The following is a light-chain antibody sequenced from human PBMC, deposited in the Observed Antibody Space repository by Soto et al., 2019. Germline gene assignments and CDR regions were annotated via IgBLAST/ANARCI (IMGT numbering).Light chain of an antibody. V-gene: IGKV3-11*01. CDR1: QSVRTY. Sequence: EIVLTQSPATLSVSPGERATLSCRASQSVRTYLAWYQVKPGQAPRLLIYDASNRATGIPVRFSGSGSGTDYTLTVSSLEPEDFAVYYCQQRSNLPWTFGQGTKVDI. CDR3: QQRSNLPWT. J-gene: IGKJ1*01. CDR2: DAS.